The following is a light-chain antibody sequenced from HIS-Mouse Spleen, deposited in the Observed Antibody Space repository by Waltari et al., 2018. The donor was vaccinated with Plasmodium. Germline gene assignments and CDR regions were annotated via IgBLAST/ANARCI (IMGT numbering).Light chain of an antibody. J-gene: IGKJ3*01. CDR1: QSVSSN. V-gene: IGKV3-15*01. Sequence: EIVMTQSPATLSVSPGERATLSCRASQSVSSNLAWYQQKPCQAPRLLIYGASTRATCIPARFSGSGSGTEFTLTISRLQSEDFEVYYCQQYNNWSFTFGPGTKVDIK. CDR3: QQYNNWSFT. CDR2: GAS.